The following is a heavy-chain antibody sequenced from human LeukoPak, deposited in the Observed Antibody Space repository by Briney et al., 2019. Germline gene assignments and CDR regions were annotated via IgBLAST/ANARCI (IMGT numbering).Heavy chain of an antibody. CDR3: ARAPSEIGGYYPEYFRH. V-gene: IGHV3-74*01. CDR2: IKSDGGT. D-gene: IGHD3-22*01. J-gene: IGHJ1*01. Sequence: HPGGSLRLSCAASGFTSSTYWMHWVRQAPGKGLVWVSRIKSDGGTNYADSVKGRFTISRDNAKKTVSLQMNSLRPEDTGVYYCARAPSEIGGYYPEYFRHWGQGTLVTVSS. CDR1: GFTSSTYW.